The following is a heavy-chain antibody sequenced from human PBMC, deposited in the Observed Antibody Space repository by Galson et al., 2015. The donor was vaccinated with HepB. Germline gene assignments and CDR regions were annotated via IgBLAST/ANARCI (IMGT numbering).Heavy chain of an antibody. Sequence: SETLSLTCAVYGGSFSGYYWSWIRQPPGKGLEWIGEINHSGSTNYNPSLKSRVTISVDTSKNQFSLKLSSVTAADTAVYYCARGVTFDYWGQGTLVTVSS. CDR2: INHSGST. V-gene: IGHV4-34*01. CDR1: GGSFSGYY. J-gene: IGHJ4*02. D-gene: IGHD4-11*01. CDR3: ARGVTFDY.